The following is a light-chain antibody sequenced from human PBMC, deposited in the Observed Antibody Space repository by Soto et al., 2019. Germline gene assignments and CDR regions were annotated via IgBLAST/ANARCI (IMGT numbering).Light chain of an antibody. Sequence: GDRVTITCRPSRGIGNALAWSQQKPGTVPKLLIHSASTLQSGVPSRFSGSGSGTDFTLTISSLQPEDVASYYCQKYDSAPTFGPGTKVDIK. CDR3: QKYDSAPT. V-gene: IGKV1-27*01. J-gene: IGKJ1*01. CDR1: RGIGNA. CDR2: SAS.